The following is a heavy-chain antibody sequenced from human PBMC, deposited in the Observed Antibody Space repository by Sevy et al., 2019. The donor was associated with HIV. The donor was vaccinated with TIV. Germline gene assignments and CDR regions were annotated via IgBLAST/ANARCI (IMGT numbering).Heavy chain of an antibody. CDR2: ISWNSGSI. CDR1: GFNLDDYA. V-gene: IGHV3-9*03. CDR3: AKGLGLYYYYAMDV. J-gene: IGHJ6*02. Sequence: GGSLRLSCAASGFNLDDYAMHWVRQAPGKGLEWVSGISWNSGSIGYADSVKGRFTISRDNAKKSLFLQMNSLRTEDMALYYCAKGLGLYYYYAMDVWGQRTTVTVSS.